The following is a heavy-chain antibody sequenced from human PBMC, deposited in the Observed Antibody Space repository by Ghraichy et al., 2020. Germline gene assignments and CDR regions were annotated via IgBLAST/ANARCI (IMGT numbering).Heavy chain of an antibody. D-gene: IGHD3-3*01. Sequence: GGSLRLSCAASGFTFSSYWMHWVRQAPGKGLVWVSRINSDGSSTSYADSVKGRFTISRDNAKNTLYLQMNSLRAEDTAVYYCARPTHGFLAPQPDYWGQGTLVTVSS. CDR2: INSDGSST. J-gene: IGHJ4*02. CDR3: ARPTHGFLAPQPDY. CDR1: GFTFSSYW. V-gene: IGHV3-74*01.